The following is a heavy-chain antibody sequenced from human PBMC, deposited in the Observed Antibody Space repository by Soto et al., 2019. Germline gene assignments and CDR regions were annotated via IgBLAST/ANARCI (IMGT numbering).Heavy chain of an antibody. Sequence: EVQLVESGGGLVQRGGSLRLSCVASGFTFSSYWMSWVRQAPGKGLESVANIKQDGSEIYYVDSVKGRFTISRDNAKNSLYLQMNNLRAEDTAVYYCARDTGVVLPAEWYYFYGMDVWGQGTTVTVS. V-gene: IGHV3-7*03. J-gene: IGHJ6*02. CDR2: IKQDGSEI. D-gene: IGHD2-15*01. CDR1: GFTFSSYW. CDR3: ARDTGVVLPAEWYYFYGMDV.